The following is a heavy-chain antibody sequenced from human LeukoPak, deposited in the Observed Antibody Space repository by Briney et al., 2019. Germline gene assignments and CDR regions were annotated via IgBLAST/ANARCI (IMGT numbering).Heavy chain of an antibody. V-gene: IGHV7-4-1*02. J-gene: IGHJ6*03. CDR1: GYTFTSYA. Sequence: ASVKVSCKASGYTFTSYAMNWVRQAPGQGLEWMGWINTNTGNPTYAQGFTGRFVFSLDTSVSTAYLQISSLKAEDTAVYYCARVVRGVIRTPYYYYYMDVWGKGTTVTISS. CDR2: INTNTGNP. CDR3: ARVVRGVIRTPYYYYYMDV. D-gene: IGHD3-10*01.